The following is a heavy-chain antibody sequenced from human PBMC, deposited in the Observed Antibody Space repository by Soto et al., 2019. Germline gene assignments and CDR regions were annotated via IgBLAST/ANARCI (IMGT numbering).Heavy chain of an antibody. J-gene: IGHJ6*02. CDR3: ARVSYSSDPRDYYYGMDV. D-gene: IGHD6-25*01. CDR2: MYNTGST. V-gene: IGHV4-59*12. CDR1: GGSISSYY. Sequence: SETLSLTCTVSGGSISSYYWSWIRQPPGKGLERIGYMYNTGSTYYNPSLKSRVTISVDTSKNQFSLKLSSVTAADTAVYYCARVSYSSDPRDYYYGMDVWGQGTTVTVSS.